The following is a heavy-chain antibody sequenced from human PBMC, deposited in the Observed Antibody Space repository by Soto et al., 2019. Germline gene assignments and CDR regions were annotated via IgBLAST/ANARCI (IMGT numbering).Heavy chain of an antibody. Sequence: PGGSLRLSCAASGFTFDDYAMHWVRQAPGKGLEWVSLISWDGGSTYYADSVKGRFTISRDNSKNSPYLQMNSLRAEDTALYYCAKDRGYCSSTSCYRRTRGYYYYYYGMDVWGQGTTVTVSS. D-gene: IGHD2-2*01. CDR3: AKDRGYCSSTSCYRRTRGYYYYYYGMDV. CDR2: ISWDGGST. CDR1: GFTFDDYA. V-gene: IGHV3-43D*04. J-gene: IGHJ6*02.